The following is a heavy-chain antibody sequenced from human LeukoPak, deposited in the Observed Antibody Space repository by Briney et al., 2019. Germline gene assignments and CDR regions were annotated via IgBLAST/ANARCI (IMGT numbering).Heavy chain of an antibody. Sequence: ASVKVSCKASGGTFSSYAISWVRQAPGQGLEWMGGIIPIFGTANYAQKFQGRVTITADESTSTAYMELSSLRSEDTAVYYCARELRDPYGRPTYYYYGMDVWGQGTTVTVSS. CDR2: IIPIFGTA. J-gene: IGHJ6*02. CDR1: GGTFSSYA. CDR3: ARELRDPYGRPTYYYYGMDV. V-gene: IGHV1-69*13. D-gene: IGHD4-17*01.